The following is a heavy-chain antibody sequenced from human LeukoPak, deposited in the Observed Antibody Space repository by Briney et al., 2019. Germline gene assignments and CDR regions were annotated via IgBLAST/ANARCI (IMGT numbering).Heavy chain of an antibody. CDR3: TRDSRSRARGYFDY. Sequence: GGSLRLSCTASGFTFGVYAMSWVRQAPGKGLEWVGFIRSKAYGGTTEYAASVKGRFTISRDDSKSIAYLQMNSLKTEDTAVYYCTRDSRSRARGYFDYWGQGTLVTVSS. CDR1: GFTFGVYA. J-gene: IGHJ4*02. V-gene: IGHV3-49*04. CDR2: IRSKAYGGTT. D-gene: IGHD3-10*01.